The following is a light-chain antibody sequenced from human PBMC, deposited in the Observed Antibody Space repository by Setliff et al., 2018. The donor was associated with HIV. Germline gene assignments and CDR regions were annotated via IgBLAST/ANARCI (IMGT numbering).Light chain of an antibody. CDR1: SSDVGGYNS. CDR3: SSYTSANTWV. Sequence: QSALTQPPSVSGSPGQSVTTACTGTSSDVGGYNSVSWYQQSPGTAPKLMISDVTTRPSGVPDRFSGSKSGNTASLTISRLRAEDEADYYCSSYTSANTWVFGTGTKVTVL. CDR2: DVT. V-gene: IGLV2-18*02. J-gene: IGLJ1*01.